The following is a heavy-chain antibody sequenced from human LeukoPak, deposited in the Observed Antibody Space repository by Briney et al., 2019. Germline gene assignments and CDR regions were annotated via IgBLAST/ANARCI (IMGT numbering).Heavy chain of an antibody. V-gene: IGHV5-51*03. J-gene: IGHJ4*02. CDR1: GYSFTSYW. D-gene: IGHD6-13*01. CDR3: ARRYSRSWYGYYFDY. Sequence: PGESLKISCKGSGYSFTSYWIGWVRQMPGKGLEWMGIIYPGDSDTRYSPSFQGQVTISADKSISTAYLQWSSLKASDTAMYYCARRYSRSWYGYYFDYWGQGTLVTVSS. CDR2: IYPGDSDT.